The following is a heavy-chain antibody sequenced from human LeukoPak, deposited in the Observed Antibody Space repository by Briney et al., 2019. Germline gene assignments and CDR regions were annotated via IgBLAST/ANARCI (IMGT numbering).Heavy chain of an antibody. V-gene: IGHV1-2*02. D-gene: IGHD3-16*02. J-gene: IGHJ4*02. Sequence: MXXXXQAPGQGLEWMGWINPNSGGTNYAQKFQGRVTMTRDTSISTAYMELSRLRSDDTAVYYCARDYPADYWGQGTLVTV. CDR3: ARDYPADY. CDR2: INPNSGGT.